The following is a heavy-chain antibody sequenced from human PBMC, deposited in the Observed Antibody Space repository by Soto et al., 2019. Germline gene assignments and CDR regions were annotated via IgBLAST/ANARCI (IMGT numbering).Heavy chain of an antibody. Sequence: PGGSLRLSCAASGFTFSSYGMHWVRQAPGKGLEWVAVISYDGSNKYYADSVKGRFTISRDNSKNTLYLQMNSLRAKDTAVYYCARLSRANYDFWSGDYYFDSWGQGTLVTVSS. V-gene: IGHV3-30*03. J-gene: IGHJ4*02. CDR1: GFTFSSYG. D-gene: IGHD3-3*01. CDR3: ARLSRANYDFWSGDYYFDS. CDR2: ISYDGSNK.